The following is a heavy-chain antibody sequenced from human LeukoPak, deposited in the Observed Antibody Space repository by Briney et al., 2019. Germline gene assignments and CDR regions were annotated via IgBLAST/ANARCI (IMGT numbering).Heavy chain of an antibody. CDR2: INPSGGST. J-gene: IGHJ4*02. Sequence: ASVKVSCKASGYTFTSYYMHWVRQAPGQGLEWMGIINPSGGSTSYAQKFQGRVTITRDTSASTAYMELSSLRSEDMAVYYCARVRRGGEYFDYWGQGTLVTVSS. CDR3: ARVRRGGEYFDY. V-gene: IGHV1-46*01. CDR1: GYTFTSYY. D-gene: IGHD2-15*01.